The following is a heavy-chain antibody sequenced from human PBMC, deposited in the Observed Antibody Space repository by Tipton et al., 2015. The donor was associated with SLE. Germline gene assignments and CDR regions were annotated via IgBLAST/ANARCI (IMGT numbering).Heavy chain of an antibody. D-gene: IGHD6-19*01. CDR2: IYYSGST. CDR1: GGFISSYY. Sequence: GLVKPSETLSLSCTVSGGFISSYYWSWIRQPPGKGLEWIGYIYYSGSTNYNPSLKSRVTISVDTSKNQFSLKLSSVTAADTAVYYCARAYSSGWYYYYYMDVWGKGTTVTVSS. V-gene: IGHV4-59*01. CDR3: ARAYSSGWYYYYYMDV. J-gene: IGHJ6*03.